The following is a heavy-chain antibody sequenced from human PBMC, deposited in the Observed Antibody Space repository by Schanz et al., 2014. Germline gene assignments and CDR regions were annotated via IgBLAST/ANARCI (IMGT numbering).Heavy chain of an antibody. Sequence: QVQLVESGGGVVQPGRSLRLSCAASGFMFSSYGMHWVRQAPGKGLEWVGVISYDGSKKSYADSVKGRFTISRDNSKSTLYVEMNSLRVEDTAVYYCLAPDYGMDVWGQGTTVTVSS. V-gene: IGHV3-33*08. CDR1: GFMFSSYG. J-gene: IGHJ6*02. CDR2: ISYDGSKK. CDR3: LAPDYGMDV.